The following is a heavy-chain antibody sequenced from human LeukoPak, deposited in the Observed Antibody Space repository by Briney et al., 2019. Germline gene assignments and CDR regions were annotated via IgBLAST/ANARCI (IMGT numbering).Heavy chain of an antibody. Sequence: GGSLRLSCAASGFMFTDYGMHWVRQAPGKGLEWVAVIWSDGTNTYYSDSVKGRFAISRDDSNDMVYLQMNRLRAEDTAIYYYAKDIQRGFDYTNSLDYWGQGTLVTVSS. J-gene: IGHJ4*02. V-gene: IGHV3-33*06. D-gene: IGHD4-11*01. CDR3: AKDIQRGFDYTNSLDY. CDR1: GFMFTDYG. CDR2: IWSDGTNT.